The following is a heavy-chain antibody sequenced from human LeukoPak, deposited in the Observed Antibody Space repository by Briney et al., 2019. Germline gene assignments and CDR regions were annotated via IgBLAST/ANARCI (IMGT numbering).Heavy chain of an antibody. CDR1: EFTFNNYW. J-gene: IGHJ3*02. V-gene: IGHV3-74*01. Sequence: PGGSLRLSCAASEFTFNNYWMHWVRQAPGKGLVWVSRIKNDGKITTYADSVKGRFTISRDNSKNTLYLQMNSLRAEDTAVYYCARLPRSSGAFDIWGQGTMVTVSS. CDR2: IKNDGKIT. CDR3: ARLPRSSGAFDI. D-gene: IGHD3-10*01.